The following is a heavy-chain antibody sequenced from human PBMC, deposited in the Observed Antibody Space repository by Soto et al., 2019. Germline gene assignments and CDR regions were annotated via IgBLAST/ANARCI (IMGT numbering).Heavy chain of an antibody. J-gene: IGHJ6*02. CDR1: GFTFSSYW. Sequence: GGSLRLSCAASGFTFSSYWMHWVRQAPGNGLVWLSHINSDGSSATYADSVKGRFTISRDKAKSTLYLQMNSLRAEDTAMYYCAIAPRYGMDVWGQGITVTVSS. V-gene: IGHV3-74*01. CDR3: AIAPRYGMDV. CDR2: INSDGSSA.